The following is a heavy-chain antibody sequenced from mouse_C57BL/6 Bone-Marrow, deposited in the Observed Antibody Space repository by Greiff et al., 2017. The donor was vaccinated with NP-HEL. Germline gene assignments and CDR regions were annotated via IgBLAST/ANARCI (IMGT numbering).Heavy chain of an antibody. CDR3: ARTPYGNYRKAWFAY. D-gene: IGHD2-1*01. J-gene: IGHJ3*01. V-gene: IGHV1-82*01. CDR1: GYAFSSSW. CDR2: IYPGDVDT. Sequence: VKVVESGPELVKPGASVKISCKASGYAFSSSWMNWVKQRPGKGLEWIGRIYPGDVDTNYNGKFKGKATLTADKSSSTAYMQLSSLTSEDSAVYFCARTPYGNYRKAWFAYWGQGTLVTVSA.